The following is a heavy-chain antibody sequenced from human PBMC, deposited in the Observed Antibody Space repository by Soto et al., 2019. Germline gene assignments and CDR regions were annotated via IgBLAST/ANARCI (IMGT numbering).Heavy chain of an antibody. CDR1: RGSISSYY. J-gene: IGHJ4*02. CDR3: ARSHSSSFGFVFDY. V-gene: IGHV4-4*07. CDR2: IYTSGST. D-gene: IGHD6-6*01. Sequence: PSETLSLTCTVSRGSISSYYWSWIRQPAGKGLEWIGRIYTSGSTNYNPSLKSRVTMSVDTSKNQFSLKLSSVTAADTAVYYCARSHSSSFGFVFDYWGQGTLVTVSS.